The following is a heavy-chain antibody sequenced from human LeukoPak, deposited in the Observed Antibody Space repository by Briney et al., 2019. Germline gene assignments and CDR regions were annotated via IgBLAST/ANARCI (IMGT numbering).Heavy chain of an antibody. J-gene: IGHJ4*02. D-gene: IGHD6-19*01. V-gene: IGHV1-2*02. CDR2: INPNSGGT. CDR3: ARVPYSSGWYTGY. Sequence: ASVKVSCKASGYTFTGYYMHWVRQAPGQGLEWMGWINPNSGGTNYAQKFQGRVTMTRDTSISTAYMELSRLRSDDTAVYYCARVPYSSGWYTGYWGQGTLVTVSS. CDR1: GYTFTGYY.